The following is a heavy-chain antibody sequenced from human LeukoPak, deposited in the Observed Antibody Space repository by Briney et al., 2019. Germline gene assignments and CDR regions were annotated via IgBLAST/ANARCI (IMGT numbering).Heavy chain of an antibody. CDR3: ARAINIAAPGPGY. D-gene: IGHD6-13*01. Sequence: SETLSLTCAVYGGSFSGYYWSWIRQPPGKGLDWFGEINHSGSTNYNPSLKSRVTISVDTSKNQFSLKLSSVTAADTAVYYCARAINIAAPGPGYWGQGTLVTVSS. CDR1: GGSFSGYY. CDR2: INHSGST. V-gene: IGHV4-34*01. J-gene: IGHJ4*02.